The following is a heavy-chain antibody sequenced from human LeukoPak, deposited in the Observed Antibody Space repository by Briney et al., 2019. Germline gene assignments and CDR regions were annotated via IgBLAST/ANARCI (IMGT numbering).Heavy chain of an antibody. D-gene: IGHD3-22*01. J-gene: IGHJ4*02. CDR1: GESFSGYY. V-gene: IGHV4-34*01. Sequence: SETLSLTCAVYGESFSGYYWSGIRQPPGKALTWIGEINHSGIINYNPSLKSRVTISLDTSKSQFSLKLSSVTAADTAVYYCARGKYDSGGYYLDYWGQGTLVTVSS. CDR3: ARGKYDSGGYYLDY. CDR2: INHSGII.